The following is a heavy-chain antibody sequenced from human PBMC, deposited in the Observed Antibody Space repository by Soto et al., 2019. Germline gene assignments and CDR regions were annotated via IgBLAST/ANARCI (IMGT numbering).Heavy chain of an antibody. CDR3: ARDADILTGSDAFDI. Sequence: GGSRRLSCAASGFTFSDYYMSWIRQAPGKGLEWVSYIGRSSTYTNYADSVKGRFTISRDNAKNSLYLQMNSLRAGDTAVYYCARDADILTGSDAFDIWGQGTMVTVSS. J-gene: IGHJ3*02. D-gene: IGHD3-9*01. CDR1: GFTFSDYY. CDR2: IGRSSTYT. V-gene: IGHV3-11*05.